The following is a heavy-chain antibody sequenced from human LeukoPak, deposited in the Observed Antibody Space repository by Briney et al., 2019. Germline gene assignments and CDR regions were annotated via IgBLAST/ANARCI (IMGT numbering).Heavy chain of an antibody. Sequence: GGSLRLSCAASGFTFSNYAMTWVRQAPGKGLEWVSTIRDSGSTFYADSVKGRFTISRDNSKNTLFLQMNGLRADDTAVYYCAKDWPSEWQQLPDYDAVDVWGQGTMVTVSS. J-gene: IGHJ3*01. CDR3: AKDWPSEWQQLPDYDAVDV. D-gene: IGHD6-13*01. CDR1: GFTFSNYA. CDR2: IRDSGST. V-gene: IGHV3-23*01.